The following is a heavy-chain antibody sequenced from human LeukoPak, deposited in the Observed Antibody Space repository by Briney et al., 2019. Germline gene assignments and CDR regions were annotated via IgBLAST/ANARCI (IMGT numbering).Heavy chain of an antibody. CDR2: ISYNGST. D-gene: IGHD3-3*01. J-gene: IGHJ6*02. Sequence: PSETLSLTCTVSGGSISTYYWCWIRQSPGKGLEWIWYISYNGSTNYNPSLKSRVTISVDRPKNQFSLKLSSVTAADTAVYYCVRGGRVVKSLFGMDVWGQGTTVTVSS. CDR1: GGSISTYY. CDR3: VRGGRVVKSLFGMDV. V-gene: IGHV4-59*01.